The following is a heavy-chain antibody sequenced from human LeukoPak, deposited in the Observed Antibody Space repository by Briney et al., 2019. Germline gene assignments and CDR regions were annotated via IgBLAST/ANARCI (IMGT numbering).Heavy chain of an antibody. J-gene: IGHJ5*02. Sequence: GGSLRLSCAASGFTFSGYWMHWVRQAPGKGLVGVSRINSDASSTSYADSVKGRFTISRDNAKNTLYLQMNSLRAEDTAVYYCARATLGFDPWGQGTLVTVFS. D-gene: IGHD2/OR15-2a*01. CDR3: ARATLGFDP. CDR1: GFTFSGYW. V-gene: IGHV3-74*01. CDR2: INSDASST.